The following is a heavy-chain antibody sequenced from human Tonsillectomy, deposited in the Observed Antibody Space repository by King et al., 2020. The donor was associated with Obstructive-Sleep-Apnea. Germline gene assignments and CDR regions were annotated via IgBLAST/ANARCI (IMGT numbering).Heavy chain of an antibody. Sequence: VQLQESGPGLVKPSETLSLTCIVSGYSINNANYWGWIRQPPGKGLEWIGSIYHSGTSYYNSSLKSRVTISVDASKNQLSLKLRSVTASDTAVYYCARVYSNSWYDWGQGTLVTVSS. CDR1: GYSINNANY. CDR3: ARVYSNSWYD. CDR2: IYHSGTS. D-gene: IGHD6-13*01. J-gene: IGHJ4*02. V-gene: IGHV4-38-2*02.